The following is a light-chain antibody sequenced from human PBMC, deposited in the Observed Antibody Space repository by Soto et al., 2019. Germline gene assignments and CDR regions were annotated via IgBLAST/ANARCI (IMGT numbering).Light chain of an antibody. CDR3: QQSDTYSRT. CDR2: KAS. Sequence: DILMTQSHSTLSASVGDRVTVTCRASQSISTSLAWYQKKTGKDPKILIYKASSLESGVPSRFSGIASGTDFNLTLCRLHTDDCATYEGQQSDTYSRTFRPFTKLDIK. CDR1: QSISTS. V-gene: IGKV1-5*03. J-gene: IGKJ1*01.